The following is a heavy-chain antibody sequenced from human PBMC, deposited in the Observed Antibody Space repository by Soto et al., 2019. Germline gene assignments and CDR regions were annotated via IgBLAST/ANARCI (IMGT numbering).Heavy chain of an antibody. V-gene: IGHV1-2*02. Sequence: GASVKVSCKASGYTFTGYYMHWVRQAPGQGLEWMGWINPNSGGTNYAQKFQGRVTMTRDTSISTAYMELSRLRSDDTAVYYCARDRGSSSWYTFDYWGQGTLVTVSS. J-gene: IGHJ4*02. CDR2: INPNSGGT. CDR3: ARDRGSSSWYTFDY. CDR1: GYTFTGYY. D-gene: IGHD6-13*01.